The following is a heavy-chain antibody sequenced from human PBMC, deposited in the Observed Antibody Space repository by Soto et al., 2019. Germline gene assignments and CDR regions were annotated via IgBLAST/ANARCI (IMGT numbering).Heavy chain of an antibody. V-gene: IGHV4-4*07. CDR1: GGSINTFY. D-gene: IGHD3-22*01. J-gene: IGHJ4*02. CDR3: ARGISMKVVVQRDAPDKYYFDS. CDR2: IFSSGST. Sequence: SETLSLTCTVSGGSINTFYWSWVRQPAGKGLEWIGRIFSSGSTSFNPSLESRVAMSVDTSKNHFSLNLSSVTAADMAVYYCARGISMKVVVQRDAPDKYYFDSWGQGTLVTVSS.